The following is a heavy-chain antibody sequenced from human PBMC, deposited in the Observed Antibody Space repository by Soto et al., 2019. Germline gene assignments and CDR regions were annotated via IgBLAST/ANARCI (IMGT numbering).Heavy chain of an antibody. CDR3: ARAEAVDTAMVVLQTQFDY. CDR1: GGSISSSSYY. CDR2: IYYSGST. J-gene: IGHJ4*02. V-gene: IGHV4-39*01. Sequence: QLQLQESGPGLVKPSETLSLTCTVSGGSISSSSYYWGWIRQPPGKGLEWIGSIYYSGSTYYNPSLKSRATISVDTSKNQFSLKLSSVTAADTAVYYCARAEAVDTAMVVLQTQFDYWGQGTLVTVSS. D-gene: IGHD5-18*01.